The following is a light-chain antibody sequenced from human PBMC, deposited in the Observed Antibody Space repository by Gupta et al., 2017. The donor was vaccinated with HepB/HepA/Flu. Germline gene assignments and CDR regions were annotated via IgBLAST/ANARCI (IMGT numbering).Light chain of an antibody. J-gene: IGLJ1*01. CDR1: SSDVGTYNY. CDR3: RSYTSTNTYV. V-gene: IGLV2-14*01. Sequence: QSALTQPASVSGSPGQSITISCTGSSSDVGTYNYVSWYQQPPGQAPKLMIYDVSNRPSGVSNRFSGSKSGNTASLTISGLRAEDEADYYCRSYTSTNTYVFGSGTKVTVL. CDR2: DVS.